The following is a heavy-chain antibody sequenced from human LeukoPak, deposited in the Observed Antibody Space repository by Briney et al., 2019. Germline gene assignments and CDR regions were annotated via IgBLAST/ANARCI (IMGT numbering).Heavy chain of an antibody. Sequence: GGSLKLSCAASGFTVSSNFMSWVGQAPGRGLEWVSVIYSGGSTYYADSVKGRFTISRDNSKNTLYLQMNSLRAEDTAVYYCAREYSNSWMVFDYCRRGTLGTLSS. CDR1: GFTVSSNF. V-gene: IGHV3-66*01. D-gene: IGHD6-13*01. CDR3: AREYSNSWMVFDY. J-gene: IGHJ4*02. CDR2: IYSGGST.